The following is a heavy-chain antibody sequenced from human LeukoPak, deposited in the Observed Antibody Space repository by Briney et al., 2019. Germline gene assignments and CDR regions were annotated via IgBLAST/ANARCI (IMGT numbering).Heavy chain of an antibody. V-gene: IGHV3-23*01. D-gene: IGHD4-17*01. CDR3: AKERQTGDYFTSDS. Sequence: GGSLRLSCVASGFTFTSYTMIWFRQAPGKGLEWVSAVNNRGVTYYPGSVKGRFTTSRDNSKNTLYSQMSSLRVEDTAIYFCAKERQTGDYFTSDSWGQGTLVTVSS. J-gene: IGHJ4*02. CDR2: VNNRGVT. CDR1: GFTFTSYT.